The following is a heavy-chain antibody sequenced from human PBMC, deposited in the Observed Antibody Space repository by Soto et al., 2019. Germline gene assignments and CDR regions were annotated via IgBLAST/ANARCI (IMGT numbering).Heavy chain of an antibody. CDR3: AKDFITEGPGAREGGGWDS. CDR1: GFTFNNYA. J-gene: IGHJ4*02. D-gene: IGHD2-2*01. CDR2: ITGGGGAT. Sequence: EVHLLESGGGLVQPGGSLRLSCAASGFTFNNYAMSWVRQAPGKGLEWVSIITGGGGATYYADSVKGRFTISRGKSKDTWEWPLDSLRAEDTAAYYCAKDFITEGPGAREGGGWDSWGQGTLVTVST. V-gene: IGHV3-23*01.